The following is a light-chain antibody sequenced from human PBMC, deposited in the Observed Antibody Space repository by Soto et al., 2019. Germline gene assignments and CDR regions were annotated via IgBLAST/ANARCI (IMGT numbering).Light chain of an antibody. J-gene: IGKJ4*01. CDR3: QQYAKWPLT. Sequence: EIVMTQSPATLSVSPGGRATLSCRTSQSVGINLAWYQQKPGQAPRLLIYGASTRATGIPARFSRSGSGTEFALTFSSLQSEDFAVYYCQQYAKWPLTFGGGAKVEIK. V-gene: IGKV3D-15*01. CDR2: GAS. CDR1: QSVGIN.